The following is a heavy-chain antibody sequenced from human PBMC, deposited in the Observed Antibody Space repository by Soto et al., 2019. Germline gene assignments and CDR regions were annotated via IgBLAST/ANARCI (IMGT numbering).Heavy chain of an antibody. J-gene: IGHJ4*02. Sequence: SETLSLTCAVYGGSFSGYYWSWIRQPPGKGLEWIGEINHSGSTNYNPSLKSRVTISVDTSKNQFSLKLSSVTAADTAVYYCARGQAHVEQLWSSLGYWGQGTLVTVSS. CDR2: INHSGST. V-gene: IGHV4-34*01. CDR3: ARGQAHVEQLWSSLGY. D-gene: IGHD5-18*01. CDR1: GGSFSGYY.